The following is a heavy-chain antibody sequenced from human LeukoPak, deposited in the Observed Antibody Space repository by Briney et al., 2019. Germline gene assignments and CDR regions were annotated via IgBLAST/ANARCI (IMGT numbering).Heavy chain of an antibody. CDR1: GGSFSGYY. D-gene: IGHD6-6*01. CDR2: INHSGST. J-gene: IGHJ4*02. V-gene: IGHV4-34*01. CDR3: ARRYSSSSFWAY. Sequence: SETLSLTCAVYGGSFSGYYWSWIRQPPGKGLEWIGEINHSGSTNYNPSLKSRVTISVDTSKNQFSLKLSSVTAADTAVYYCARRYSSSSFWAYWGQGTLVTVSS.